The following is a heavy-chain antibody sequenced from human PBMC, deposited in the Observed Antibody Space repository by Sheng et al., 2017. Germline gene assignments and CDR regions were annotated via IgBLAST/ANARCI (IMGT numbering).Heavy chain of an antibody. CDR3: AREEEYYYYGMDV. CDR2: IYYSGST. Sequence: QLQLQESGPGLVKPSETLSLTCTVSGGSISSSSYYWGWIRQPPGKGLEWIGSIYYSGSTYYNPSLKSRVTISVDTSKNQFSLKLSSVTAADTAVYYCAREEEYYYYGMDVWGQGTTVTVSS. V-gene: IGHV4-39*07. J-gene: IGHJ6*02. CDR1: GGSISSSSYY.